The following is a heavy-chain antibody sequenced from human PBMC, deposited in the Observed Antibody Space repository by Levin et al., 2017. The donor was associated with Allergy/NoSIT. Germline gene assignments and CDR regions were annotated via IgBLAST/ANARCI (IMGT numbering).Heavy chain of an antibody. D-gene: IGHD2-2*01. V-gene: IGHV3-7*01. J-gene: IGHJ4*02. Sequence: PSETLSLTCAASGFTFSNFWMTWVRQAPGKGLEWVATINQDGSEKYYVDSLTGRFTISRDNGKNSLYLQMNSLRAEDTAVYYCARLVRDGVYQPFDYWGQGALVTVSS. CDR1: GFTFSNFW. CDR2: INQDGSEK. CDR3: ARLVRDGVYQPFDY.